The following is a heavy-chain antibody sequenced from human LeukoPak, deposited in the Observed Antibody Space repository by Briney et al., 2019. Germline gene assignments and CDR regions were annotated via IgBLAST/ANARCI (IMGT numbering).Heavy chain of an antibody. J-gene: IGHJ3*02. CDR2: MSGSGGST. V-gene: IGHV3-23*01. D-gene: IGHD3-9*01. CDR1: GFTFRSYA. Sequence: GGSLRLSCAASGFTFRSYAMSWVRQVPGKGLEWVSGMSGSGGSTYYADSVKGRFTISRDNSKNTLYLQMNSLRAEDTALYYCAKDSRYLGLFFGAFDMWGQGTMVTVSS. CDR3: AKDSRYLGLFFGAFDM.